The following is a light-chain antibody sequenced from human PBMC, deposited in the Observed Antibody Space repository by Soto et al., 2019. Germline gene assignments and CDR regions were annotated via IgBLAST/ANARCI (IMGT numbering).Light chain of an antibody. CDR2: GAS. CDR1: QSVRSNY. J-gene: IGKJ1*01. CDR3: QQYVGSPPRT. V-gene: IGKV3-20*01. Sequence: IVLTQSPGTVSLSPGERATLSCRASQSVRSNYLAWYQQKPGQAPRLLIYGASSRATGIPDRFSGSGSGTDFTLTISRLEPEDFAVYYCQQYVGSPPRTFGQGTKVEIK.